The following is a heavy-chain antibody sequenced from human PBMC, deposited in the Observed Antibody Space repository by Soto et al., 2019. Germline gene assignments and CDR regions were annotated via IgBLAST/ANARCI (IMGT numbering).Heavy chain of an antibody. V-gene: IGHV4-61*03. CDR1: GDSLNSGAYY. D-gene: IGHD2-15*01. Sequence: QVQLLESGPGLVKPSETLTLTCNVSGDSLNSGAYYCTWIRQSPGRGLEWIGHIYHTGSTNYNPSLRSRLTISLDTSTNHFSLTLKSVNAVGTGVYYCARSWGGDGYSHWGQGTLVTVSS. J-gene: IGHJ4*02. CDR2: IYHTGST. CDR3: ARSWGGDGYSH.